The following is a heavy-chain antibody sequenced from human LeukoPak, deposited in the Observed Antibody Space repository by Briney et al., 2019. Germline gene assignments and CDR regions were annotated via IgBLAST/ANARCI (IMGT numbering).Heavy chain of an antibody. V-gene: IGHV4-34*01. CDR3: AREVILGYYYMDV. CDR2: INHSGST. D-gene: IGHD3-10*01. J-gene: IGHJ6*03. CDR1: GGSFSRSF. Sequence: SETLSLTCAVYGGSFSRSFWSWIRQPPGKGLEWIGEINHSGSTNYNRSLKSRVTISVDPSKSQFSLNLSSVTAADTAVYYCAREVILGYYYMDVWGKGTTVTVSS.